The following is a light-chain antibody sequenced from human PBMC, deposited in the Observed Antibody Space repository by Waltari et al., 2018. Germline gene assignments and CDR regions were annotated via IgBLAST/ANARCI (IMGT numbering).Light chain of an antibody. J-gene: IGKJ5*01. CDR1: PDISNY. CDR3: QQYDNLLPT. CDR2: DAS. Sequence: DIQMTQSPSSLSASVGDRVTITCQASPDISNYLNWYQQKPGKAPKRLIYDASNLETGVPSRFSGSGSGTDFTFTISSLQPEDIATYYCQQYDNLLPTFGQGTRLEIK. V-gene: IGKV1-33*01.